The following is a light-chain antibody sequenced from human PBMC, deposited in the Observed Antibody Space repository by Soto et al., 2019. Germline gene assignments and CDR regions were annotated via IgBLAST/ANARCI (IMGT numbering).Light chain of an antibody. V-gene: IGLV1-44*01. Sequence: QSVLTQPPSASGTPGQRVTISCSGVISNIGSNTVNWYQQLPGAAPKLLISTNNLRPSGVPDRFSGAKSGTSASLAISGLQSEDEAHYYCAAWDVSLNGVVFGGGTK. CDR2: TNN. CDR1: ISNIGSNT. CDR3: AAWDVSLNGVV. J-gene: IGLJ2*01.